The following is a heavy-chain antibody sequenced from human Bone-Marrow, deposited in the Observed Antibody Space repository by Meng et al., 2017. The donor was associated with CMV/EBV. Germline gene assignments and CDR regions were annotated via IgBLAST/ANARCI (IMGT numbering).Heavy chain of an antibody. CDR1: GYTFTSYD. Sequence: ASVKVSCKASGYTFTSYDINWVRQATGQGLEWMGWMNPNSGNTGYAQKFQGRVTMTRNTSISTAYMELSSLRSGDTAVYYCARGWTTVVTGPYDDYWGQGTLVTVSS. CDR3: ARGWTTVVTGPYDDY. J-gene: IGHJ4*02. CDR2: MNPNSGNT. V-gene: IGHV1-8*01. D-gene: IGHD4-23*01.